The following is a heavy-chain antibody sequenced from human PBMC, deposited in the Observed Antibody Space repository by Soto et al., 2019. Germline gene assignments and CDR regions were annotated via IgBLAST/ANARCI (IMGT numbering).Heavy chain of an antibody. D-gene: IGHD3-22*01. CDR2: IYYSGST. V-gene: IGHV4-39*01. CDR3: AGGGSIVVATRRLMDV. CDR1: GGSISSSSYY. Sequence: SETLSLTCTVSGGSISSSSYYWGWIRQPPGKGLEWIGSIYYSGSTYYNPSLKSRVTISVDTHKNQFSLKLSSVTAADTAVYYCAGGGSIVVATRRLMDVWGKGTTVTVSS. J-gene: IGHJ6*03.